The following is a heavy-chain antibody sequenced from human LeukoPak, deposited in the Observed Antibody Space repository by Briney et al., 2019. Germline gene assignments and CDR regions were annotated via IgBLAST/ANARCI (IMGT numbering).Heavy chain of an antibody. Sequence: ASVKVSCKASGYTFTSYAMHWVRQAPGQRLEWMGRINPNSGATDYAQKFQGRVTMTRDTSISTAYMELSSLKSDDTAVYYCAKIGSSHDFDYWGQGTLITVSS. V-gene: IGHV1-2*06. CDR2: INPNSGAT. D-gene: IGHD1-26*01. CDR3: AKIGSSHDFDY. CDR1: GYTFTSYA. J-gene: IGHJ4*02.